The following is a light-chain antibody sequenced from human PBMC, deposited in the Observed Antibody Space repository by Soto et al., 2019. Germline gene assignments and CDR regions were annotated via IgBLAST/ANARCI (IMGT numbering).Light chain of an antibody. CDR1: TSNIGSNT. CDR2: TAG. CDR3: SAWDNSLNGYV. V-gene: IGLV1-44*01. J-gene: IGLJ1*01. Sequence: QSVLTQPLSVSASPGQRVTISCSGGTSNIGSNTVAWYQHLPGTAPPRLIFTAGQRPSGVPGRFSGSKSGTSASLAISGLQSEDEGDYYCSAWDNSLNGYVFGPGTKLTVL.